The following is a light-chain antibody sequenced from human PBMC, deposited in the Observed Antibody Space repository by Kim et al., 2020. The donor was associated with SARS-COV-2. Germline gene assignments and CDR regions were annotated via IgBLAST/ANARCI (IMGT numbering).Light chain of an antibody. CDR1: VRRGYH. CDR2: SKN. CDR3: NSRNSSGNQV. J-gene: IGLJ2*01. Sequence: VALEQTVRITCEGDVRRGYHACWYQKKPQQAPVLVISSKNHRPSGIPDRFSGSSSGKTASLTITGAQAEDEDDYYCNSRNSSGNQVFGGGTKLTVL. V-gene: IGLV3-19*01.